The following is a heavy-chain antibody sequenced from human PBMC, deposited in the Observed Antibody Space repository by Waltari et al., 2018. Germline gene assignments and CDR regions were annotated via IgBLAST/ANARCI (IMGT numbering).Heavy chain of an antibody. D-gene: IGHD6-13*01. V-gene: IGHV4-39*01. CDR1: GGSISSSSYY. Sequence: QLQLQESGPGLVKPSETLSLTCTVSGGSISSSSYYWGWIRQPPGKGLEWIGSIYYSGGTYSNPSRKSRGTISVETSKNQFSLKLSSVTAADTGVYYGASHSSSWYGGGHYFDYWGQGTLVTVSS. CDR3: ASHSSSWYGGGHYFDY. CDR2: IYYSGGT. J-gene: IGHJ4*02.